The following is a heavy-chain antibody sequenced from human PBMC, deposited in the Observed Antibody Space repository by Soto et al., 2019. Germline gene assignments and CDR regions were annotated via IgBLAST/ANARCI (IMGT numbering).Heavy chain of an antibody. D-gene: IGHD4-17*01. CDR3: ARDPVTTLSYGMDV. CDR2: IYYSGST. J-gene: IGHJ6*02. Sequence: PSETLSLTCTVSGGSVSNTDSYWSWTRQAPGKGLEWIGEIYYSGSTYYNPSLKSRVTISVDTSKNQFSLKLSSVTAADTAVYYCARDPVTTLSYGMDVWGQGTTVTVSS. V-gene: IGHV4-30-4*01. CDR1: GGSVSNTDSY.